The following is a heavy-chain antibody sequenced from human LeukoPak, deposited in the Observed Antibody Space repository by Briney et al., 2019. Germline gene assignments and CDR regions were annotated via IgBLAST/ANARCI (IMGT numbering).Heavy chain of an antibody. V-gene: IGHV4-34*01. D-gene: IGHD6-6*01. J-gene: IGHJ5*02. CDR1: GGSFSGYY. CDR2: INHSGST. CDR3: ARGLGDSSSSEYNWFDP. Sequence: PSETLSLTCAVYGGSFSGYYWSWIRQPPGKGLEWIGEINHSGSTNYNPSLKSRVTISVDTSKNQFSLELSSVTAADTAVYYCARGLGDSSSSEYNWFDPWGQGTLVTVSS.